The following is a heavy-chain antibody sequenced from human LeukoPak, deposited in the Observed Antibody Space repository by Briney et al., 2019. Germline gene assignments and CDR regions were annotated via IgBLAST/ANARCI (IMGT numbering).Heavy chain of an antibody. CDR3: ARGDSHIDY. Sequence: DSMKGRFTISRDNAKNSLYLQMNSLRAEDTAVYYRARGDSHIDYWGQGTLVTVSS. J-gene: IGHJ4*02. D-gene: IGHD2-21*02. V-gene: IGHV3-21*01.